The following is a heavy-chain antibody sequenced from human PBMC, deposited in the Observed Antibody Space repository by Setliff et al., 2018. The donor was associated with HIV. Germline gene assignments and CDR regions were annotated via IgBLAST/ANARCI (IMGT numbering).Heavy chain of an antibody. Sequence: SETLSLTCAVSGYSTSSGYYWGWIRQPPGKGLEWIGSIYHSGSTYYNPSLKSRVTISVDTSKNQFSLKLSSVTAADTAVYYCAKAWFGELFNYFDYWGQGTLVTVSS. CDR1: GYSTSSGYY. D-gene: IGHD3-10*01. CDR2: IYHSGST. V-gene: IGHV4-38-2*01. CDR3: AKAWFGELFNYFDY. J-gene: IGHJ4*02.